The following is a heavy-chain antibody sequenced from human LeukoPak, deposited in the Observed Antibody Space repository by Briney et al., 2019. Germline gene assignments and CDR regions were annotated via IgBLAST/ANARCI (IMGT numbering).Heavy chain of an antibody. V-gene: IGHV1-69*13. J-gene: IGHJ5*02. D-gene: IGHD3-10*01. CDR2: IIPIFGTA. Sequence: SVKVSCKASGGTFSSYAISWVRQAPGQGLEWMGGIIPIFGTANYAQKFQGRVTITADESTSTAYMELSSLRSEDTAVYYCARSSAELLWFGESWGQGTLVTVSS. CDR1: GGTFSSYA. CDR3: ARSSAELLWFGES.